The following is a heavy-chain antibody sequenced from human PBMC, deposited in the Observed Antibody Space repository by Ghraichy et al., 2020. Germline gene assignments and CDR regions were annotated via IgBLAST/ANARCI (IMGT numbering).Heavy chain of an antibody. J-gene: IGHJ5*02. CDR2: IYYSGST. V-gene: IGHV4-59*08. CDR3: ARGESLDYNWFDP. Sequence: SETLSLTCTVSGGSISGYYWSWIRQPPGKGLEWIGYIYYSGSTNYNPSLKSRVTISVDTSKKQFSLKLSSVTAADTAVYYCARGESLDYNWFDPWGQGTLVTVSS. CDR1: GGSISGYY. D-gene: IGHD3-10*01.